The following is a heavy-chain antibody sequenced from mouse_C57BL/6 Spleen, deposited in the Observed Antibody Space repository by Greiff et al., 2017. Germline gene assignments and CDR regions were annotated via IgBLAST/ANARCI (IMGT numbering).Heavy chain of an antibody. V-gene: IGHV3-6*01. CDR2: ISYDGSN. CDR1: GYSITSGYY. CDR3: ARDGSSYVYFDV. D-gene: IGHD1-1*01. J-gene: IGHJ1*03. Sequence: EVQVVESGPGLVKPSQSLSLTCSVTGYSITSGYYWNWIRQFPGNKLEWMGYISYDGSNNYNPSLKNRISITRDTSKNQFFLKLNSVTTEDTATYYCARDGSSYVYFDVWGTGTTVTVSS.